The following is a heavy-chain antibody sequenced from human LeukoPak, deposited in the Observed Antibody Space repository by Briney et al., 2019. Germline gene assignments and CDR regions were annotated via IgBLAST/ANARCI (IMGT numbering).Heavy chain of an antibody. CDR1: GFTFSDYY. D-gene: IGHD5-24*01. V-gene: IGHV3-11*01. Sequence: GGSLRLSCAASGFTFSDYYMNWFRQAPGKGLEWVSYITSSGTTIYYTGSVRGRFTISRDNGKNSLYLQMNSLRDDDTAVYYCAREPTGDGYNVWGQGTLVTVS. CDR2: ITSSGTTI. CDR3: AREPTGDGYNV. J-gene: IGHJ4*02.